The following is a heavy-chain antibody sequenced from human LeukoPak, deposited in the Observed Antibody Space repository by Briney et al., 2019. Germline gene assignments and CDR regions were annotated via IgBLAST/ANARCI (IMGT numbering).Heavy chain of an antibody. Sequence: PGGSLRLSCAASGFTFTTYWMGWVRQAPGKGLEWVANIKQDGSEKYYMDSVKGRFIISRDNAKNSLYLQMNSLRAEDTAVYYCAGNVLLWPNYYYYYMDVWGKGTTVTISS. V-gene: IGHV3-7*01. CDR3: AGNVLLWPNYYYYYMDV. D-gene: IGHD3-10*01. CDR1: GFTFTTYW. J-gene: IGHJ6*03. CDR2: IKQDGSEK.